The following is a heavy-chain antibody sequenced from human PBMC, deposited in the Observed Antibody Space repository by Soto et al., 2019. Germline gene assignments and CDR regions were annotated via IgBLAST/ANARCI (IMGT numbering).Heavy chain of an antibody. V-gene: IGHV4-34*01. Sequence: QVQLQQWGARLLKPSETLSLTCAVYGGSFSGYYWSWSWIRQPPGKGLEWIGEINHSGSTNYNPSLTSRVTMSVDTSKNQFSLKLSSVTAADTAVYYCTRGKTYCSGGSCYEQFDYWGQGALVTVSS. CDR1: GGSFSGYY. CDR2: INHSGST. J-gene: IGHJ4*02. CDR3: TRGKTYCSGGSCYEQFDY. D-gene: IGHD2-15*01.